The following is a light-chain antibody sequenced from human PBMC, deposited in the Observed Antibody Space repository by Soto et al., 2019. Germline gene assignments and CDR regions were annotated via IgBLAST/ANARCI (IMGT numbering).Light chain of an antibody. CDR1: SSNIGAGYD. V-gene: IGLV1-40*01. Sequence: QLVLTQPPSVSGAPGQRVTISCTGSSSNIGAGYDVHWYQQLPGTAPKLLIYGNSNRPSGVPDRSSGSKSGTSASLAITGLQAEDEADYYCQSYDSSSWVFGGGTKLTVL. J-gene: IGLJ3*02. CDR3: QSYDSSSWV. CDR2: GNS.